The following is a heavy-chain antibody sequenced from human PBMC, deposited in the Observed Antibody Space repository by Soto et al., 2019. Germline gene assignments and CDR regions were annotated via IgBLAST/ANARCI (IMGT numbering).Heavy chain of an antibody. Sequence: PSETLSLTCAVSGGSISSGGYSWSWIRQPPGKGLEWIGYIYHSGSTYYNPSLKSRVTISVDRSKNQFSLKLSSVTAADTAVYYCASVYGDYHLAFDYWGQGTLVTVSS. CDR1: GGSISSGGYS. J-gene: IGHJ4*02. CDR3: ASVYGDYHLAFDY. CDR2: IYHSGST. V-gene: IGHV4-30-2*01. D-gene: IGHD4-17*01.